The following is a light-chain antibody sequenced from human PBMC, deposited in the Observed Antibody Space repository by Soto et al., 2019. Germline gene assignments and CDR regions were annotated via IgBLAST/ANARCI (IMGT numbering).Light chain of an antibody. J-gene: IGKJ2*01. CDR3: VQGVHWPPYN. Sequence: EVVMTQSPLSLPVTLGQPASISCRSSQSLLYSDGNTYLSWLQQRPGQSPRRLIYKVSNRDSGVPDRFSGSGSDSDFTLKISRVEAEAVGVYYCVQGVHWPPYNFGQGTKLEI. CDR1: QSLLYSDGNTY. V-gene: IGKV2-30*01. CDR2: KVS.